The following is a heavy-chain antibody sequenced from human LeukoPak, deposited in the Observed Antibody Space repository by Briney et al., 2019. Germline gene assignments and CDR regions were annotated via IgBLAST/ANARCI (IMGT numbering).Heavy chain of an antibody. CDR3: ARSPPDTAMVTELDY. D-gene: IGHD5-18*01. V-gene: IGHV4-38-2*02. CDR1: GYSLSSGYY. J-gene: IGHJ4*02. CDR2: VDHSGST. Sequence: SETLSLTCTVSGYSLSSGYYWGWIRQPPGKGLEWIGSVDHSGSTYYNPSLKSRVTISVDTSKNQFSLKLSSVTAADTAVYYCARSPPDTAMVTELDYWGQGTLVTVSS.